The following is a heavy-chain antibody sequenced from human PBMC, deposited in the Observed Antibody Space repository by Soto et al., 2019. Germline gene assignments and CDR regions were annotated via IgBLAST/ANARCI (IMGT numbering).Heavy chain of an antibody. CDR2: ISYDGSNK. J-gene: IGHJ4*02. CDR3: AGDSDTTRFDY. CDR1: GFTFSSYA. Sequence: GGSLRLSCAASGFTFSSYAMHWVRQAPGKGLEWVAVISYDGSNKYYADSVKGRFTISRDNSKNTLYLQMNSLRAEDTAVYYCAGDSDTTRFDYWGQGTLVTVSS. D-gene: IGHD5-18*01. V-gene: IGHV3-30-3*01.